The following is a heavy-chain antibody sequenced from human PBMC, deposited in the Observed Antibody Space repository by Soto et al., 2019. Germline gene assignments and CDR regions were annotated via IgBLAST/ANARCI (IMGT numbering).Heavy chain of an antibody. CDR2: IYYSGST. V-gene: IGHV4-30-4*01. D-gene: IGHD3-22*01. J-gene: IGHJ4*02. CDR1: GGSISSGDYY. CDR3: ARMGLYESSLDY. Sequence: PSETLSLTCTVSGGSISSGDYYWSWIRQPPGKGLEWIGYIYYSGSTYYNPSLKSRVTISVDTSKNQFSLKLSSVTAADTAVYYCARMGLYESSLDYWGQGTLVTVSS.